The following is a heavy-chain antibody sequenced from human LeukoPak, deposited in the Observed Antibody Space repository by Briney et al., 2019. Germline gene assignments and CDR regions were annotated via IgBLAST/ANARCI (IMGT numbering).Heavy chain of an antibody. CDR3: ARDHGSDYRYFDL. CDR2: IIPIFGTA. D-gene: IGHD3-10*01. Sequence: GASVKVSCKASGYTFTSYYMYWVRQAPGQGLEWMGGIIPIFGTANYAQKFQGRVTITADESTSTAYMELRSLRSDDTAVYYCARDHGSDYRYFDLWGRGTLVTVSS. J-gene: IGHJ2*01. V-gene: IGHV1-69*13. CDR1: GYTFTSYY.